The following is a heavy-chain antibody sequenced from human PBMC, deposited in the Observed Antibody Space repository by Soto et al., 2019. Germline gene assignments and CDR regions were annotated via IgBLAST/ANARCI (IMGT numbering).Heavy chain of an antibody. CDR3: ARVTTIFGVESITKYYFDY. V-gene: IGHV6-1*01. Sequence: SQTLSLTCAISGDSVSSNSAAWNWIRQSPSRGLEWLGRTYYRSKWYNDYAVSVKSRITINPDTSKNQFSLKLSSVTAADTAVYYCARVTTIFGVESITKYYFDYWGQGTLVTVSS. D-gene: IGHD3-3*01. CDR2: TYYRSKWYN. J-gene: IGHJ4*02. CDR1: GDSVSSNSAA.